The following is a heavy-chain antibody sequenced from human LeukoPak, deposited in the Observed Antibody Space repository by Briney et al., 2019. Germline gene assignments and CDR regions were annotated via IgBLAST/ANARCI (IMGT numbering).Heavy chain of an antibody. V-gene: IGHV3-23*01. CDR2: ISGSGAGT. D-gene: IGHD6-13*01. CDR3: GGSRSFF. Sequence: GSLRLSCVASGFTFRSYGIHWVRQAPGKGLEWVSAISGSGAGTYYADSVKGRFTISRDYSQNTLSLQMNSLRAEDTAVYYCGGSRSFFWGQGTLVTVSS. CDR1: GFTFRSYG. J-gene: IGHJ4*02.